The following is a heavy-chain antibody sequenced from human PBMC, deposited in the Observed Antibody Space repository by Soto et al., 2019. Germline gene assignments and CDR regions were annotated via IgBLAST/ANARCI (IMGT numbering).Heavy chain of an antibody. CDR2: ISSSSSTI. D-gene: IGHD4-17*01. Sequence: GSLRLSCAASGFTFSSYSMNWVRQAPGKWLEWVSYISSSSSTIYYADSVKGRFTISRDNAKNSLYLQMNSLRDEDTAVYYCASYPMTTGDAFDIWGQGTMVTVSS. J-gene: IGHJ3*02. CDR1: GFTFSSYS. CDR3: ASYPMTTGDAFDI. V-gene: IGHV3-48*02.